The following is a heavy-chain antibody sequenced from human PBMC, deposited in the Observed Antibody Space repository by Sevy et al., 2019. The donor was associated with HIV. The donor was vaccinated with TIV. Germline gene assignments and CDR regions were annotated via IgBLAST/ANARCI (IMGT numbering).Heavy chain of an antibody. Sequence: SETLSLTCAVYGESFSNYYWSWIRLSPGKGLESIGEIDHSGRSDYNPSLKSRVTMSVDTSKNQFSLKLTPVTAAATAVYYCARGPKPLRSDYGDYRGVGYYFDSWGQGTLVTVSS. D-gene: IGHD4-17*01. J-gene: IGHJ4*02. CDR1: GESFSNYY. V-gene: IGHV4-34*01. CDR2: IDHSGRS. CDR3: ARGPKPLRSDYGDYRGVGYYFDS.